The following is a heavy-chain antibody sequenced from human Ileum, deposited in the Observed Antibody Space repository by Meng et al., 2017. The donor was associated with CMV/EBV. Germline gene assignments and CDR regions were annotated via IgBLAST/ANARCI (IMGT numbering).Heavy chain of an antibody. V-gene: IGHV4-34*01. CDR3: ARGDIAASLEF. CDR2: INDNGDT. Sequence: QLPQGGAGLLTPSETLSLPCAVYGGSFRVYRWSWIRQPPGKGLQWIGEINDNGDTNYDPSLNSRVTISVDTSKKQFSLRLTSVTAADTAMYYCARGDIAASLEFWDQGTLVTVSS. J-gene: IGHJ4*02. CDR1: GGSFRVYR. D-gene: IGHD6-13*01.